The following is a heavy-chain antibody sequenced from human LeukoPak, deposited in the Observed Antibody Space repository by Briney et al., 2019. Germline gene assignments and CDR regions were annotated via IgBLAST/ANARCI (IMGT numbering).Heavy chain of an antibody. V-gene: IGHV1-2*02. CDR2: IDPHRGAT. D-gene: IGHD6-13*01. CDR1: GYTLTDFY. CDR3: LRDIAPSGSLLFDF. J-gene: IGHJ5*01. Sequence: ASVTVSCTASGYTLTDFYIHWVRQAPGPGLEWMGWIDPHRGATNYAQKFQRRVSMTRYTSLNTAYMELSRLRSDDTAIYYCLRDIAPSGSLLFDFWGQGSLVTVSS.